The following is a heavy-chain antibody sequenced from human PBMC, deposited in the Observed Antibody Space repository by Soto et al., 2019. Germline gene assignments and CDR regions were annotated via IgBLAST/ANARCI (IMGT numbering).Heavy chain of an antibody. D-gene: IGHD3-3*01. CDR1: GFSFGSYA. CDR3: ARWSYLDY. J-gene: IGHJ4*02. Sequence: GWSLRLSCAASGFSFGSYALSWVRQAPGKGLEWVSTISGSDGKTFYADSVKGRFSISRDTSQSTLYLQMNSLRADDTAMYYCARWSYLDYWGQGTRVTVSS. V-gene: IGHV3-23*01. CDR2: ISGSDGKT.